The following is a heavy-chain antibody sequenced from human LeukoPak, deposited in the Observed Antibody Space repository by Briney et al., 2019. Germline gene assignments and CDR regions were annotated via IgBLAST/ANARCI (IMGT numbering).Heavy chain of an antibody. Sequence: RGSLRLSCAASSITFTKAWMNWVRQAPGKGLEWVARIVSETVGGRTDYAASVKGRFTISRDDSKSTLFLQMSSLKIEDTAVYYCARGGALLWFGEFVNWFDPWGQGTLVTVSS. V-gene: IGHV3-15*07. J-gene: IGHJ5*02. CDR1: SITFTKAW. D-gene: IGHD3-10*01. CDR2: IVSETVGGRT. CDR3: ARGGALLWFGEFVNWFDP.